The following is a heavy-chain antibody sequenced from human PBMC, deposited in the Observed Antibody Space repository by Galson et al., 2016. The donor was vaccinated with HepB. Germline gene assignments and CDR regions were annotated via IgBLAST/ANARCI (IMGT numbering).Heavy chain of an antibody. V-gene: IGHV3-66*01. CDR2: IYNGGST. D-gene: IGHD2-15*01. CDR3: ARNRHCSGGSCYGA. Sequence: SLRLSCAASGFAVSNNYMRWVRQAPGKGLERVSLIYNGGSTYYADSEKGRFTISRDSSKDTLYLQMNSLRAEDTAVYYCARNRHCSGGSCYGAWGQGTLVTVSS. J-gene: IGHJ5*02. CDR1: GFAVSNNY.